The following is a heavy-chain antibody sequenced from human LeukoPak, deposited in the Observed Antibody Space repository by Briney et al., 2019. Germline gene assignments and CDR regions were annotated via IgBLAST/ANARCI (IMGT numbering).Heavy chain of an antibody. CDR1: GGSINDYY. V-gene: IGHV4-59*03. CDR3: AGVFSGRRPFEL. Sequence: PSETLSLTCTVSGGSINDYYWNWLRQPPGKGLEWIGFIYYRGTTNNNPSLKSRVTTSIDTSKKQFSPNLSSATAADTAIYYCAGVFSGRRPFELWGQGILVTVSS. CDR2: IYYRGTT. J-gene: IGHJ4*02. D-gene: IGHD3-10*01.